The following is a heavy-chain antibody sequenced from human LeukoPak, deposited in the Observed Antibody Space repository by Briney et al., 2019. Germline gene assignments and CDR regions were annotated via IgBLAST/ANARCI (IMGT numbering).Heavy chain of an antibody. J-gene: IGHJ4*02. Sequence: PGGSLRLSCAASVFTFSDYYTSWIRQAPGKGLEWVSYISSSGITIYYADSVKGRFTISRDNAKNSLYLQMNSLRAEDTAVYYCARGEYYFDYWGQGTLVTVSS. CDR2: ISSSGITI. D-gene: IGHD3-10*01. V-gene: IGHV3-11*04. CDR3: ARGEYYFDY. CDR1: VFTFSDYY.